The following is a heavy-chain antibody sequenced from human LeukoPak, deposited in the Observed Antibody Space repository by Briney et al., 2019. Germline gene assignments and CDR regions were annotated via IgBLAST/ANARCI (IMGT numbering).Heavy chain of an antibody. CDR2: FDPEDGET. D-gene: IGHD6-13*01. J-gene: IGHJ2*01. CDR3: ATEARGTAAAGPYWYFDL. V-gene: IGHV1-24*01. Sequence: ASVKVSCKVSGYTLTELSMHWVRQAPGKGLEWMGGFDPEDGETIYAQKFQGRVTTTEDTSTDTAYMELSSLRSEDTAVYYCATEARGTAAAGPYWYFDLWGRGTLVTVSS. CDR1: GYTLTELS.